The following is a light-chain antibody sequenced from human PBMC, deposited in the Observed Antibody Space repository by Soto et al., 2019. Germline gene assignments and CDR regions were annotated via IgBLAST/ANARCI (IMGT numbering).Light chain of an antibody. CDR3: QKYGSSPPWT. Sequence: EIVLTQSPGTLSLSPGERATLSCRASQSVSSSYLAWYQQKPGQAPRLLIYGASSRATGIPDRFSGSGSGTDFTLTISRLEPADFAVYYCQKYGSSPPWTFGQGTKVEIK. V-gene: IGKV3-20*01. CDR2: GAS. J-gene: IGKJ1*01. CDR1: QSVSSSY.